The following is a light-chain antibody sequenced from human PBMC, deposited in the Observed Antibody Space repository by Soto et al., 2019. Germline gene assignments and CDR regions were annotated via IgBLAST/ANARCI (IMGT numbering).Light chain of an antibody. CDR2: GAS. J-gene: IGKJ1*01. CDR1: QSVSSS. CDR3: QQYNNWPRT. Sequence: EIVMTQSPATLSVSPGERATLSCRASQSVSSSLAWYQQKPGQAPRLLICGASTRATGIPARFSGSGSGTEFPLTISSLQSEDFAVYYCQQYNNWPRTFGQGTKVDIK. V-gene: IGKV3-15*01.